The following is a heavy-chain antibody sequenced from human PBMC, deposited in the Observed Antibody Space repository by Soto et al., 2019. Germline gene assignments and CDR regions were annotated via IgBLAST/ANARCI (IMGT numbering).Heavy chain of an antibody. CDR1: GFTFSKYN. CDR2: TSYDGSDK. V-gene: IGHV3-30*04. J-gene: IGHJ4*02. D-gene: IGHD5-18*01. Sequence: PGGSLRLSCAASGFTFSKYNFHWVRQAPGKGLEWVAVTSYDGSDKYYADSVKGRFTISRDNSKNTLYLQMNSLRAEDTAVYYCARDLAMAPDFDYWGQGTLVTVSS. CDR3: ARDLAMAPDFDY.